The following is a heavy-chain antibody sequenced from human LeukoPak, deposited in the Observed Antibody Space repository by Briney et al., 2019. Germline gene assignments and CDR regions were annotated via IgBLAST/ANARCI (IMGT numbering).Heavy chain of an antibody. CDR1: GFSFTDYP. CDR3: ATDQRYAFDY. CDR2: IRTTAEGAKYA. J-gene: IGHJ4*02. Sequence: GGSLRLSCATSGFSFTDYPMNWVRKAPGKGLEWISNIRTTAEGAKYAYYADSVKGRVTISRDDGKNTLYLHMNSLRDDDTAVYYCATDQRYAFDYWGQGILVTVSS. V-gene: IGHV3-48*02. D-gene: IGHD3-9*01.